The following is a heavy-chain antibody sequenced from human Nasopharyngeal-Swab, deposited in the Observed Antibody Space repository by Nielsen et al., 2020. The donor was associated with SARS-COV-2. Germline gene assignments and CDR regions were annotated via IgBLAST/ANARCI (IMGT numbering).Heavy chain of an antibody. CDR3: ARDPDYDFWSGYSKSFDY. CDR2: ISSSSSTI. CDR1: GFTFSSYS. J-gene: IGHJ4*02. V-gene: IGHV3-48*04. Sequence: GEALKISWAASGFTFSSYSMNWVRQAPGKGLEWVAYISSSSSTIYYADSVKGRFTISRDNAKNSLYLQMNSLRAEDTAVYYCARDPDYDFWSGYSKSFDYWGQGTLVTVSS. D-gene: IGHD3-3*01.